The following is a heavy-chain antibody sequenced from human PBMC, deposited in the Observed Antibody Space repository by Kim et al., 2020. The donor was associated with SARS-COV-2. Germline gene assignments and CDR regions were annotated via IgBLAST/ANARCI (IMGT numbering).Heavy chain of an antibody. Sequence: ASVKVSCKASGYTFTSYGISWVRQAPGQGLEWMGWISAYNGNTNYAQKLQGRVTMTTDTSTSTAYMELRSLRSDDTAVYYCARDNVVGAIYYYYYGMDVWGQGTTVTVSS. V-gene: IGHV1-18*01. CDR1: GYTFTSYG. J-gene: IGHJ6*02. CDR3: ARDNVVGAIYYYYYGMDV. D-gene: IGHD1-26*01. CDR2: ISAYNGNT.